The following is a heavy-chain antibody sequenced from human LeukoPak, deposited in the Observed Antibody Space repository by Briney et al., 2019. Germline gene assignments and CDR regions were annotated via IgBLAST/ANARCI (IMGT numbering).Heavy chain of an antibody. D-gene: IGHD5-12*01. V-gene: IGHV1-46*01. Sequence: ASVRVSCKASVYTFTSYYMHWVRQSPGQGLEWMGIINPSGGSTSYAQKFQGRVTMTRDTSTSTVYMELSRLRSEDTAVYYCARGKRYSGYDPLYGMDLWGQGATVTVSS. J-gene: IGHJ6*02. CDR3: ARGKRYSGYDPLYGMDL. CDR2: INPSGGST. CDR1: VYTFTSYY.